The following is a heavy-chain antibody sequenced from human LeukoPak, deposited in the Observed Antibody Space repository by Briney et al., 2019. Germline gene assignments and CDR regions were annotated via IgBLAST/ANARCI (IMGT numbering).Heavy chain of an antibody. D-gene: IGHD3-10*01. V-gene: IGHV1-69*15. Sequence: GSSVTVSCKASGGTFNSYTISWVRQVPGQGLEWMGKILPIFHTANYAQTFKGRVTITADESTRTAYMELSSLTSGDTAVYFCAAVPTSARSVAVIYWGQGTLVTVSS. J-gene: IGHJ4*02. CDR1: GGTFNSYT. CDR3: AAVPTSARSVAVIY. CDR2: ILPIFHTA.